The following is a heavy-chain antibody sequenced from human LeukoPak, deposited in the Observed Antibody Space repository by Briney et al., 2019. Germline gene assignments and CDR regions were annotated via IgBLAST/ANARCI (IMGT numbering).Heavy chain of an antibody. J-gene: IGHJ4*02. D-gene: IGHD4-11*01. V-gene: IGHV4-30-2*01. CDR3: ARVIGSDYSFDY. Sequence: SQTLSLTCAVSGGSISSCGYSWSWIRQPPGKGLEWIGYIYHSGSTYYNPSLKSRVTISVDTSKNQFSLKLSSVTAADTAVYYCARVIGSDYSFDYWGQGTLVTVSS. CDR2: IYHSGST. CDR1: GGSISSCGYS.